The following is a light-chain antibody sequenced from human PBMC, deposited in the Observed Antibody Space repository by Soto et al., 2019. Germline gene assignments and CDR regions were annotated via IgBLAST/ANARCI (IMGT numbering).Light chain of an antibody. V-gene: IGLV2-8*01. CDR1: SSEVGGYNY. Sequence: QSALTQPPSAPGSPGQSVTISCTGTSSEVGGYNYVSWYQQHPGKAPKLMIYEVSKRPSGVPDRFSGSKSGNTASLTVSGLQAEDEADYYCSSYAGSDNWVFGGGTKLTVL. CDR3: SSYAGSDNWV. J-gene: IGLJ3*02. CDR2: EVS.